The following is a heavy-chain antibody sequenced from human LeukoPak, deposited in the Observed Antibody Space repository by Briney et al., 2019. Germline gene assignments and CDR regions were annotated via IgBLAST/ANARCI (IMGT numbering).Heavy chain of an antibody. CDR3: ARDWARYSGYDYVDYYYMDV. D-gene: IGHD5-12*01. CDR2: IRSSGTYI. J-gene: IGHJ6*03. Sequence: PGGSLRLSCTTSGFTFSSYAMSWVRQAPGKGLEWVSSIRSSGTYIYYADSVKGRFTISRDNAKNSLYLQMNSLRAEDTAVYYCARDWARYSGYDYVDYYYMDVWGKGTTVTISS. CDR1: GFTFSSYA. V-gene: IGHV3-21*04.